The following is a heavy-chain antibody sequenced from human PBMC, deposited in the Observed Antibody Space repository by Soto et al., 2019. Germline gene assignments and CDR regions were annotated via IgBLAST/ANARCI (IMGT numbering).Heavy chain of an antibody. V-gene: IGHV4-34*01. CDR3: ARLIAVASTGLYYFES. Sequence: SETLSLTCAVYGGSFSGYYWSWIRQPPGKGLEWIGAIDHSDNTNYNPSLKSRVTISVDTSKNQFSQKLRSVTAADTAVYYCARLIAVASTGLYYFESWGQGTLVTVYS. CDR2: IDHSDNT. D-gene: IGHD6-19*01. CDR1: GGSFSGYY. J-gene: IGHJ4*02.